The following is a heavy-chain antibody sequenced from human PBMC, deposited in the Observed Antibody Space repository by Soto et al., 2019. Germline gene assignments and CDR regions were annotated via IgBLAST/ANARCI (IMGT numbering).Heavy chain of an antibody. Sequence: KASETLSLTCTVSGGAVSSGTYYWSWIRQPPGKGLEWIGHIYFTGSTNYNPSLKSRVTMSLDTSRNLFSLKLSSVTAADTAVYYCTRGPPRVQWFDPWGLGTLVTVSS. V-gene: IGHV4-61*01. CDR1: GGAVSSGTYY. CDR2: IYFTGST. CDR3: TRGPPRVQWFDP. J-gene: IGHJ5*02.